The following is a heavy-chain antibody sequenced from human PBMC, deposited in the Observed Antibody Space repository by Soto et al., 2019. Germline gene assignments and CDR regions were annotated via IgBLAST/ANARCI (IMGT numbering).Heavy chain of an antibody. CDR2: INAGNGNT. J-gene: IGHJ3*02. V-gene: IGHV1-3*01. Sequence: QVQLVQSGAEVKKPGASVKVSCKASGYTFTSYAMHWVRQAPGQRLEWMGWINAGNGNTKYSQKFQGRVTITRDTSASTAYMELSSLRSEDTAVYYCAREVTIFGVVIIGVGAFDIWGQGTMVTVS. CDR1: GYTFTSYA. CDR3: AREVTIFGVVIIGVGAFDI. D-gene: IGHD3-3*01.